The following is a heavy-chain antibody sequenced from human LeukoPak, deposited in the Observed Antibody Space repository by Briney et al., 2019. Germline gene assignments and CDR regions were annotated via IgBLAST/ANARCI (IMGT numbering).Heavy chain of an antibody. Sequence: PGGSLRLSCAASGFTFSSYAMSWVRQAPGKGLEWVSAISGSGGSTYYADSVKGRFTISRDNSRNTLYLQMNSLRAEDTAVYYCAKGKISSATRYYFDYWGQGTLVTVSS. V-gene: IGHV3-23*01. D-gene: IGHD5-24*01. CDR3: AKGKISSATRYYFDY. J-gene: IGHJ4*02. CDR2: ISGSGGST. CDR1: GFTFSSYA.